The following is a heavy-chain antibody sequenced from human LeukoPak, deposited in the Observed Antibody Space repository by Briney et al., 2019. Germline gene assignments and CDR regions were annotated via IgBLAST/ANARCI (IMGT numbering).Heavy chain of an antibody. CDR1: GYTFTGYY. V-gene: IGHV1-2*02. CDR2: INPNSGGT. J-gene: IGHJ6*03. CDR3: ARGFLEWSKALLGYYMDV. D-gene: IGHD3-3*01. Sequence: ASVKVSCKASGYTFTGYYMHWVRQAPGQGLEWMGWINPNSGGTNYAQKFQGRVTMTRDTSISTAYMELSRLRSDDTAVYYCARGFLEWSKALLGYYMDVWGKGTTVTVSS.